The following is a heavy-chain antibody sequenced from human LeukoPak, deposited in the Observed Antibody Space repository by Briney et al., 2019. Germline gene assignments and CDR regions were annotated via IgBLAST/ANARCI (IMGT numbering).Heavy chain of an antibody. V-gene: IGHV3-23*01. CDR1: GFTFSSYA. D-gene: IGHD2-21*01. CDR2: ISGGGGST. J-gene: IGHJ4*02. CDR3: AKDRGYRGYDWDKHIVVVSALDY. Sequence: KPGGSLRLSCAASGFTFSSYAMTWVRQAPGKGLEWVSSISGGGGSTYYADSVKGRFTVSRDNSKNTLSLQMNSLRAEDTAVYFCAKDRGYRGYDWDKHIVVVSALDYWGQGTLVTVSS.